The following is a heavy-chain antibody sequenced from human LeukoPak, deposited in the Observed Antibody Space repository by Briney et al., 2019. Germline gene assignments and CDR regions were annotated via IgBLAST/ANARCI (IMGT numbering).Heavy chain of an antibody. CDR3: TTDPPDDYYDSSGYYN. D-gene: IGHD3-22*01. J-gene: IGHJ4*02. CDR1: GFTFSNAW. V-gene: IGHV3-15*01. CDR2: IKSKTDGGTT. Sequence: PGGSLRLSCAASGFTFSNAWMSWVRQAPGKGLEWVGRIKSKTDGGTTDYAAPVKGRFTISRDDSKNTLYLQMNSLKTEDTAVYYCTTDPPDDYYDSSGYYNWGQGTLVTVSS.